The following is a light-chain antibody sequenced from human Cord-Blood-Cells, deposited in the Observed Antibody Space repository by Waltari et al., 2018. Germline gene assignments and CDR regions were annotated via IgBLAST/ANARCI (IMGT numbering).Light chain of an antibody. J-gene: IGLJ1*01. CDR1: SSDVGGYNY. CDR2: DVS. CDR3: SSYTSSSTYV. Sequence: QSALTQPASVSGSPGQSITISCTGTSSDVGGYNYVSWYQQHPGKAPKLMIYDVSKRPAGVPIRFSGSKSGNTASLTISGLQAEDEADYYCSSYTSSSTYVFGTGTKVTVL. V-gene: IGLV2-14*01.